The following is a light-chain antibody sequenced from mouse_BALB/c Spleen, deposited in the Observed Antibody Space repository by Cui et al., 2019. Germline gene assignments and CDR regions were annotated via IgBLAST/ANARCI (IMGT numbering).Light chain of an antibody. Sequence: DIVMTQSPATLSVPPGDRVSLCCRASQSINDYLHWYQQKSHESPRLLIKYASQSISGIPSRFSGSGSGSDFTLSINSVEPEDVGVYYCQNGHSFPPTFGGGTKLEIK. CDR2: YAS. V-gene: IGKV5-39*01. CDR3: QNGHSFPPT. J-gene: IGKJ1*01. CDR1: QSINDY.